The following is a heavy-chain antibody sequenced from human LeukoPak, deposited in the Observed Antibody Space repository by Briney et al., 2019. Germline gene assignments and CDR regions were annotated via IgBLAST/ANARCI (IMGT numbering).Heavy chain of an antibody. CDR2: IYYSGST. CDR1: GGSVRSSTYY. J-gene: IGHJ6*03. Sequence: SATLSLTCTVSGGSVRSSTYYSGWIRHPPGKGLEWIGSIYYSGSTYYNPSLKSRVTMSVDTSKNQFSLKLSSVTAADTAVYYCARQGCSSTSCYSWDWYYYYMDVWGKGTTVTVSS. V-gene: IGHV4-39*01. D-gene: IGHD2-2*01. CDR3: ARQGCSSTSCYSWDWYYYYMDV.